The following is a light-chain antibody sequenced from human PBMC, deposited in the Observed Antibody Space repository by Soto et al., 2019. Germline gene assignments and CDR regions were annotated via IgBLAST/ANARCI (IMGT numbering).Light chain of an antibody. CDR2: EVS. CDR3: SSHASTTSLHV. Sequence: QSVLTQPASVSGSPGQSITISCTGTSSDVGGYNYVSWYQQHPGKAPKLMIYEVSNRPSGVSNRFSGSKSGNTASLTISGLQAEDEADYYCSSHASTTSLHVFGTGTKATVL. CDR1: SSDVGGYNY. V-gene: IGLV2-14*01. J-gene: IGLJ1*01.